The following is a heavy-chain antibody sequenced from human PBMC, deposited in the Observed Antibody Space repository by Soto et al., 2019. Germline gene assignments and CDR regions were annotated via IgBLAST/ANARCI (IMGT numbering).Heavy chain of an antibody. D-gene: IGHD1-26*01. CDR1: GGSISSSSYY. V-gene: IGHV4-39*01. CDR2: IYYSGST. J-gene: IGHJ4*02. Sequence: QLQLQESGPGLVKPSETLSLTCTVSGGSISSSSYYWGWIRQPPGKGLEWIGRIYYSGSTYYNPSLKSRVTIAVDTTKNQFSLKLSSVTAADTAVYYCARHVGGATDFDYWGQGTLVTVSS. CDR3: ARHVGGATDFDY.